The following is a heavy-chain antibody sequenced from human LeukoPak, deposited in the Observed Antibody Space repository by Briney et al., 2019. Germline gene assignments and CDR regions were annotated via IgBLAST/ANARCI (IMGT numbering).Heavy chain of an antibody. J-gene: IGHJ4*02. CDR3: ASGHGGNSGTIDY. CDR2: IYYSGST. Sequence: KASETLSLTCSVSGGSVNSGIHSWSWIRQPPGKGLEWIGYIYYSGSTNYNPSLKSRVTISVDTSKNQFSLKLSSVTAADTAVYYCASGHGGNSGTIDYWGQGTLVTVSS. CDR1: GGSVNSGIHS. V-gene: IGHV4-61*01. D-gene: IGHD4-23*01.